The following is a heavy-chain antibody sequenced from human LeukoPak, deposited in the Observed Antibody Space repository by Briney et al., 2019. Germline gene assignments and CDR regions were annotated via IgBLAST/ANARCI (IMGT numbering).Heavy chain of an antibody. CDR1: GFTVSSNY. CDR3: ARADAAYSSSTPLDP. Sequence: GSLRLSCAASGFTVSSNYMSWIRQPPGKGLEWIGYIYYSGSTNYNPSLKSRVTISVDTSKNQFSLKLSSVTAADTAVYYCARADAAYSSSTPLDPWGQGTLVTVSS. D-gene: IGHD6-6*01. J-gene: IGHJ5*02. V-gene: IGHV4-59*02. CDR2: IYYSGST.